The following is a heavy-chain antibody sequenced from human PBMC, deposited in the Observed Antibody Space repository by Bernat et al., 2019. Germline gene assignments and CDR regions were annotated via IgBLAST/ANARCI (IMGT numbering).Heavy chain of an antibody. Sequence: EVQLVESGGGLVKPGGSLRLSCAASGFIFSNDWMTWVLQAPGKGLEWVGRIQSKADGGTTDYAAPVKDRFTISRDDSKNTVYLQMNSLKIEDTAIYYCTHTSAATAKYAGAFDIWGQGTMVTVSS. D-gene: IGHD2-8*01. J-gene: IGHJ3*02. V-gene: IGHV3-15*01. CDR2: IQSKADGGTT. CDR3: THTSAATAKYAGAFDI. CDR1: GFIFSNDW.